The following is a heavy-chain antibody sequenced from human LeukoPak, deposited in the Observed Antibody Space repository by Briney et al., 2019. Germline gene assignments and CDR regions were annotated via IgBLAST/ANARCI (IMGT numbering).Heavy chain of an antibody. CDR2: IYSGGST. V-gene: IGHV3-66*01. CDR1: GFTVSSNY. J-gene: IGHJ4*02. CDR3: ARDGYYYDSSGYSPLFDY. D-gene: IGHD3-22*01. Sequence: GGSLRLSCAASGFTVSSNYMSWVRQAPGKGLEWVSVIYSGGSTYYADSVKGRFTISRDNSKNTLYLQMNSLRAEGTAVYYCARDGYYYDSSGYSPLFDYWGQGTLVTVSS.